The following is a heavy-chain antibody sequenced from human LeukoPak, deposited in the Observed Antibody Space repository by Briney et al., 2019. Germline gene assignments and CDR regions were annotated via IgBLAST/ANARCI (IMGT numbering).Heavy chain of an antibody. CDR1: GYTFTSYY. V-gene: IGHV1-46*01. Sequence: ASVKVSCKASGYTFTSYYMHWVRQAPGQGLEWMGIIDPSGGSTSYAQKFQGRVTMTRDTSTSTVYMELSSLRSEDTAVYYCARRSCWGSSTSCLRANWFDPWGREPWSSSPQ. CDR3: ARRSCWGSSTSCLRANWFDP. J-gene: IGHJ5*02. CDR2: IDPSGGST. D-gene: IGHD2-2*01.